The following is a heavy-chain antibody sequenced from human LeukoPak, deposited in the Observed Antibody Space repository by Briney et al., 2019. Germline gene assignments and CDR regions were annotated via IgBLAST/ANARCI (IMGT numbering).Heavy chain of an antibody. V-gene: IGHV4-39*01. CDR3: ARQDHSDHGAPNWFDP. J-gene: IGHJ5*02. Sequence: SETLSLTCTVSGDSISSSNYYWAWIRPPPGRNLEWIGSMSYTGTSYYNPSLRSRVTISVDTSKNQFSLKLSSVTAADTAVYHCARQDHSDHGAPNWFDPWGQGTLVTVSS. CDR2: MSYTGTS. CDR1: GDSISSSNYY. D-gene: IGHD4-17*01.